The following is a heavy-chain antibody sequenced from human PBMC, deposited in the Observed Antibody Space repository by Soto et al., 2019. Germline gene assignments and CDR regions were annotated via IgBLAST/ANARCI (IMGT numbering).Heavy chain of an antibody. Sequence: PGGSLRLSCAASGFTFSSYAMHWVRQAPGKGLEWVAVIAYDGSNKYYADSVKGRFTISRDNSKNTLYLQMNSLRAEDTAVYYCAREACYDFWSGYLPSPFDYWGQGTLVTVSS. CDR1: GFTFSSYA. CDR3: AREACYDFWSGYLPSPFDY. V-gene: IGHV3-30-3*01. CDR2: IAYDGSNK. D-gene: IGHD3-3*01. J-gene: IGHJ4*02.